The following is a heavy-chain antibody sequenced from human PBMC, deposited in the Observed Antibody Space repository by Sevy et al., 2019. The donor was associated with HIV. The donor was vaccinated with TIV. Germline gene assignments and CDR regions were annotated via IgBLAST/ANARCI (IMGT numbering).Heavy chain of an antibody. J-gene: IGHJ4*02. CDR3: ARCVGDCYDYDY. CDR2: IHPADADT. D-gene: IGHD2-21*02. CDR1: GYSFSTYW. Sequence: GESLKISCKASGYSFSTYWIGWVRQMPGKGLEWMGIIHPADADTRYSPSFQGQVIISADKSNSTAYLQWSSLKASDTATYYCARCVGDCYDYDYWGQGTLVTVSS. V-gene: IGHV5-51*01.